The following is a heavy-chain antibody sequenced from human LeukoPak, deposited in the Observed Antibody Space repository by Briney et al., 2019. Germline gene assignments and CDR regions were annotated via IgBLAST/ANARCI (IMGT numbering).Heavy chain of an antibody. CDR2: ISGSGGST. Sequence: GGSLRLSCAASGFTFSSYAMSWVRQAPGKGLEWVSAISGSGGSTYYADSVKGRFTISRDNSKNTLYLQMNSLRAEDTAVYYCAEGMYGGNSDGLDYWGQGTLVTVSS. V-gene: IGHV3-23*01. J-gene: IGHJ4*02. CDR1: GFTFSSYA. D-gene: IGHD4-23*01. CDR3: AEGMYGGNSDGLDY.